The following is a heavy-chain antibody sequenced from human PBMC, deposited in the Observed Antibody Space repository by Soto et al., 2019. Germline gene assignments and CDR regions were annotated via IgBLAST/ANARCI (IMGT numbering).Heavy chain of an antibody. J-gene: IGHJ6*03. D-gene: IGHD2-2*01. CDR1: GLTFGSYW. V-gene: IGHV3-74*01. Sequence: EVQLVESGGGLVQPGGSLRLSCAASGLTFGSYWMHWVRQVPGKGLVWVSRVNSDGSFTTYADSVKGRFTISRDNAKNTLYLQMNSLRAEDTALYYCVRETPSVDHYYFYMDVWGKGTTVTVSS. CDR3: VRETPSVDHYYFYMDV. CDR2: VNSDGSFT.